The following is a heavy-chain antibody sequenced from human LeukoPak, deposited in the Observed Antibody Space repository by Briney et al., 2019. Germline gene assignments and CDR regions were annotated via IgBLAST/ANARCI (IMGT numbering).Heavy chain of an antibody. CDR2: ISSSSSYI. J-gene: IGHJ5*02. CDR1: GFTFSSYA. D-gene: IGHD6-6*01. CDR3: ARGRWQLVQLVQWDWFDP. Sequence: GGSLRLSCAASGFTFSSYAMNWVRQAPGKGLEWVSSISSSSSYIYYADSVKGRFTISRDNAKNSLYLQMNSLRAEDTAVYYCARGRWQLVQLVQWDWFDPWGQGTLVTVSS. V-gene: IGHV3-21*01.